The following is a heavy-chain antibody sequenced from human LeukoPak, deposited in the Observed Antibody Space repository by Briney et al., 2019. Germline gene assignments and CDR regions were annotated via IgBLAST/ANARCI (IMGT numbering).Heavy chain of an antibody. V-gene: IGHV4-39*07. CDR3: AREDLTTHFDY. J-gene: IGHJ4*02. CDR1: GGSISSSSYY. D-gene: IGHD4/OR15-4a*01. Sequence: PSETLSLTCTVSGGSISSSSYYWGWIRQPPGKGLEWIGSIYYSGSTYYNPSLKSRVTISVDTSKNQFSLKLSSVTAADTAVYYCAREDLTTHFDYWGQGTLVTVSS. CDR2: IYYSGST.